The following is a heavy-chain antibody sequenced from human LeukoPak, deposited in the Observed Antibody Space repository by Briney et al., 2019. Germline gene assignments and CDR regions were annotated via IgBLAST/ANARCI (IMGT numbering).Heavy chain of an antibody. V-gene: IGHV3-33*01. Sequence: PGGSLRLSCAASGFTFSSYGMHWVRQAPGKGLEWVAVIWYEGSNKYYADSVKGRFTISRDNSKNTLYLQMSSLRAEDTAVYYCASDSGDSSGHYYFDYWGQGTLVTVSS. CDR2: IWYEGSNK. J-gene: IGHJ4*02. D-gene: IGHD3-22*01. CDR1: GFTFSSYG. CDR3: ASDSGDSSGHYYFDY.